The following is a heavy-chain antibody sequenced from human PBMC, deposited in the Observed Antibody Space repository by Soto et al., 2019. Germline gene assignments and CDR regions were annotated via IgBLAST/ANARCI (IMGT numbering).Heavy chain of an antibody. CDR1: GGSISSGDYY. J-gene: IGHJ1*01. D-gene: IGHD1-7*01. V-gene: IGHV4-30-4*01. Sequence: PSETLSLTCTVSGGSISSGDYYWSWIRQPPGKGLEWIGYIYYSGSTYYNPSLKSRVTISVDTSKNQFSLKLSSVTAADTAVYYCARAVNELYFQHWGQGTLVTVSS. CDR3: ARAVNELYFQH. CDR2: IYYSGST.